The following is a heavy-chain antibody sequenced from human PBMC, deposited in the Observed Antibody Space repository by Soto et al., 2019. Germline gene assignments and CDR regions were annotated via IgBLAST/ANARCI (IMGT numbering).Heavy chain of an antibody. J-gene: IGHJ6*02. Sequence: QSGGSLRLSCAASGFTFSSYAMSWVRQAPGKGLEWVSAISGSGGSTYYADSVKGRFTISRDNSKNTLYLQMNSLRAEDTAVYYCAKDWGGVSSRCRSVTYGMDVWGQGTTVTVSS. D-gene: IGHD6-13*01. CDR1: GFTFSSYA. CDR2: ISGSGGST. V-gene: IGHV3-23*01. CDR3: AKDWGGVSSRCRSVTYGMDV.